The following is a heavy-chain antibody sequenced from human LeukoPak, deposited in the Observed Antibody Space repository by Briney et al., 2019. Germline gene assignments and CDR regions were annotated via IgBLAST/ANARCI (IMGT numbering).Heavy chain of an antibody. CDR1: GYTFINYG. CDR2: INPYNGNT. CDR3: ARGDSGWFSDY. Sequence: GSVTVSCKASGYTFINYGMSWVRQAPGQGIEWMGWINPYNGNTNYAQKLKGRVTMTTNTSTSTAYMELRNLRSDDMAVYYCARGDSGWFSDYWGQGTLVTVSS. D-gene: IGHD6-19*01. J-gene: IGHJ4*02. V-gene: IGHV1-18*03.